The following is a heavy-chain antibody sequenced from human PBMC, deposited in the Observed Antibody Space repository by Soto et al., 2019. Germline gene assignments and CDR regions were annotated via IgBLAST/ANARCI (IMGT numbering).Heavy chain of an antibody. CDR1: GYTFTSYA. Sequence: QVQLVQSGAEEKKPGASVKVSCKASGYTFTSYARHWVRQAHGQRLEWMGWINAGNGNTKYSQKFQGRVTITRDTSASTAYMELSSLRSEDTAVYYCARSIVVVTALDYWGQGTLVTVSS. CDR3: ARSIVVVTALDY. V-gene: IGHV1-3*05. J-gene: IGHJ4*02. D-gene: IGHD2-21*02. CDR2: INAGNGNT.